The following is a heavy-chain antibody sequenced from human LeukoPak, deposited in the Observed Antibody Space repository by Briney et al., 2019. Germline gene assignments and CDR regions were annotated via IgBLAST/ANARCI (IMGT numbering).Heavy chain of an antibody. V-gene: IGHV4-34*01. CDR2: INHSGST. CDR1: GGSFSGYY. D-gene: IGHD6-13*01. Sequence: PSETLSLTCAVYGGSFSGYYWSWIRQPPGKGLEWIGEINHSGSTNYNPSLKSRVTISVDTSKNQFSLKLSSVTAADTAVCYCARGSGSSTNWFDPWGQGTLVTVSS. J-gene: IGHJ5*02. CDR3: ARGSGSSTNWFDP.